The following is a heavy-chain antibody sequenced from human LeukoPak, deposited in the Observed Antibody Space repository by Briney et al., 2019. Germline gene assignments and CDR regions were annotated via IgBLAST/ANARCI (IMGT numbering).Heavy chain of an antibody. J-gene: IGHJ3*02. CDR3: AREYYYDSSGYFGGSEAFDI. CDR1: GFTFSSYW. D-gene: IGHD3-22*01. Sequence: GGSLRPSCAASGFTFSSYWMSWVRQAPGKGLEWVANIKQDGSEKYYVDSVKGRFAISRDNAKNSLYLQMNSLRAEDTAVYYCAREYYYDSSGYFGGSEAFDIWGQGTMVTVSS. V-gene: IGHV3-7*03. CDR2: IKQDGSEK.